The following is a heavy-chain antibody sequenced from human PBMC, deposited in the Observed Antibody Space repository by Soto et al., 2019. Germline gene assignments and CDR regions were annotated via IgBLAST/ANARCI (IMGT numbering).Heavy chain of an antibody. CDR2: IYYSGST. D-gene: IGHD3-16*01. Sequence: PSETLSLTCTVSGGSISSYYWSWIRQPPGKGLEWIGYIYYSGSTNYNPSLKSRVTISVDTSKNQFSLKLSSVTAADTVVYYCARHVSGELLYYFDYWGQGTLVTVSS. CDR1: GGSISSYY. J-gene: IGHJ4*02. V-gene: IGHV4-59*08. CDR3: ARHVSGELLYYFDY.